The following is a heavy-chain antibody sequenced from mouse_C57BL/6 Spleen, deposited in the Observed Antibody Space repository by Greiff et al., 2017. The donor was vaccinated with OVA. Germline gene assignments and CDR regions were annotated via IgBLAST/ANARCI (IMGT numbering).Heavy chain of an antibody. Sequence: QVQLQQSGAELVRPGASVTLSCKASGYTFTDYEMHWVKQTPVHGLDWIGAIDPETGGTAYNQKFKGKAILTADKSSSTAYMELRSLTSEDSAVYYCTRYTVVATRYFDVWGTGTTVTVSS. D-gene: IGHD1-1*01. V-gene: IGHV1-15*01. CDR2: IDPETGGT. J-gene: IGHJ1*03. CDR1: GYTFTDYE. CDR3: TRYTVVATRYFDV.